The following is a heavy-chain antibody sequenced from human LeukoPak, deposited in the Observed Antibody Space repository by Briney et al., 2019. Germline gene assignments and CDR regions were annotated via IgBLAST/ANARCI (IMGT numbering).Heavy chain of an antibody. V-gene: IGHV1-69*13. CDR2: IIPIFGTA. CDR1: GYTFTSYG. CDR3: ARNAVPDRPFSGMDV. Sequence: SVKVSCKASGYTFTSYGISWVRQAPGQGLEWMGGIIPIFGTANYAQKFQGRVTITADESTSTAYMELSSLRSEDTAVYYCARNAVPDRPFSGMDVWGKGTTVTVSS. D-gene: IGHD2-2*01. J-gene: IGHJ6*04.